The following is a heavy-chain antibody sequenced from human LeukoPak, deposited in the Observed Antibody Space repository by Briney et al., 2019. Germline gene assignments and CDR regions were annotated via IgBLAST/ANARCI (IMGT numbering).Heavy chain of an antibody. D-gene: IGHD2-15*01. CDR2: ISSNGGST. CDR3: ARYCSGASCYSGVDY. CDR1: GFTFGSYM. V-gene: IGHV3-23*01. Sequence: GGSLRLSCAASGFTFGSYMMTWVRQAPGMGLEWVSTISSNGGSTYYADSVKGRFTISRDNSKNTLYLQMSSLRAEDTAVYYCARYCSGASCYSGVDYWGQGTLVPVSS. J-gene: IGHJ4*02.